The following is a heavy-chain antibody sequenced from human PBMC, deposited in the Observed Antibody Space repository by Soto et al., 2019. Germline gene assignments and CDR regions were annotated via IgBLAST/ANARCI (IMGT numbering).Heavy chain of an antibody. V-gene: IGHV4-59*01. J-gene: IGHJ4*02. CDR3: ARDYQEGGYARFDY. CDR2: IYYSGST. Sequence: SETLSLTCTVSGGSISSYYWSWIRQPPGKGLEWIGYIYYSGSTNYNPSLKSRVTISVDTSKNQFSLKLSSVTAADTAVYYCARDYQEGGYARFDYWGQGTLVTVS. CDR1: GGSISSYY. D-gene: IGHD5-12*01.